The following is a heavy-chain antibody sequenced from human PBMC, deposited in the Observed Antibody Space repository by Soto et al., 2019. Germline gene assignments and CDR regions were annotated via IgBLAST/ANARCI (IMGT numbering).Heavy chain of an antibody. V-gene: IGHV3-30-3*01. CDR1: GFTFSSYA. CDR2: ISYDGSNK. J-gene: IGHJ4*02. CDR3: AISSRKRERLIDY. Sequence: PGGSLRLSCAASGFTFSSYAMHWVRQAPGKGLEWVAVISYDGSNKYYADSVKGRFTISRDNSKNTLYLQMNSLRAEDTAVYYCAISSRKRERLIDYWGQGTLVTVSS. D-gene: IGHD6-25*01.